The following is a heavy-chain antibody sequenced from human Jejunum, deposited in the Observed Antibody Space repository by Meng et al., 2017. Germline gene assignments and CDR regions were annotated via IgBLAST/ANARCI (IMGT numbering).Heavy chain of an antibody. Sequence: QVQLLQSGADVKKPGASVKVSCRASGYPFGNYILSWVLQAPGQGLEWMGWINVYNGDTKYAQKLQGRVTMTADTGTSTAYMELTSLTSDDTAVYYCAREGFGGSYFGYWGQGTLVTVSS. V-gene: IGHV1-18*01. CDR2: INVYNGDT. J-gene: IGHJ4*02. CDR1: GYPFGNYI. D-gene: IGHD1-26*01. CDR3: AREGFGGSYFGY.